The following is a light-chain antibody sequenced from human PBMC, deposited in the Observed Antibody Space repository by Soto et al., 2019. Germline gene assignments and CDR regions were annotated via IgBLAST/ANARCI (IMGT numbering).Light chain of an antibody. J-gene: IGKJ5*01. CDR3: QYRDCAPSPMT. Sequence: LSCRASQSVRSFFGWYQQKPGQAPRLLIYNISTTATGIPAPFSGSGSGTGSTLTISSLEPEALAVAYCQYRDCAPSPMTFGQGTRLEIK. V-gene: IGKV3-11*01. CDR1: QSVRSF. CDR2: NIS.